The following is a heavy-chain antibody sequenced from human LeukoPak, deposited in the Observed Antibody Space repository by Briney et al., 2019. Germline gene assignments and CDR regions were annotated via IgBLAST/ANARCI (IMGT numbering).Heavy chain of an antibody. CDR3: ARGWAPYYYDSSGYSANIDY. J-gene: IGHJ4*02. V-gene: IGHV4-39*01. CDR2: GHYSGST. CDR1: GGSISSSSYY. Sequence: SETLSLTCAVSGGSISSSSYYWGWIRQPPGKGLEWIGTGHYSGSTYHNPSLQSRVTISVDTSKNQFSLKLSSVTAADTAVYYCARGWAPYYYDSSGYSANIDYWGQGTLVTVSS. D-gene: IGHD3-22*01.